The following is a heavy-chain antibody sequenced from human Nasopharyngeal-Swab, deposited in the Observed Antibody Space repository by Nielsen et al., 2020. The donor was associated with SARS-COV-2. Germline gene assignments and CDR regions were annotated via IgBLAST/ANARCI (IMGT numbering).Heavy chain of an antibody. CDR3: ARLGGDSSSWFTNFLNSV. V-gene: IGHV4-39*01. D-gene: IGHD6-13*01. CDR1: GGSISSSSYY. J-gene: IGHJ6*02. CDR2: IYYSGST. Sequence: SETLSLTCTVSGGSISSSSYYWGWIRQPPGKGLEWIGSIYYSGSTYYNPSLKSRVTISVDTSKNQFSLKLSSVTAADTAVYYCARLGGDSSSWFTNFLNSVWGQGTTVTVSS.